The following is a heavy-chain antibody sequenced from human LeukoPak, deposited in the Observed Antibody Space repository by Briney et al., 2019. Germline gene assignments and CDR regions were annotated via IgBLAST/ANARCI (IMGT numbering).Heavy chain of an antibody. J-gene: IGHJ4*02. CDR2: IPYDGSNK. CDR1: GFTFSSYG. CDR3: AKDPVVVAATDSYFDY. D-gene: IGHD2-15*01. Sequence: GRSLRLSCAASGFTFSSYGMHWVRQAPGKGLEWVAVIPYDGSNKYYADSVKGRFTISRDNSKNTLYLQMNSLRAEDTAVYYCAKDPVVVAATDSYFDYWGQGTLVTVSS. V-gene: IGHV3-30*18.